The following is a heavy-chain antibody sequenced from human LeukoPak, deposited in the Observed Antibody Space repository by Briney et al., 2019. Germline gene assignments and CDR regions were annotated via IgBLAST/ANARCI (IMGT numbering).Heavy chain of an antibody. V-gene: IGHV1-8*01. D-gene: IGHD2-21*01. CDR3: ARGLAAYCGGDCYFGY. CDR1: GYTFTSYD. CDR2: MNPNSGNT. Sequence: VASVKVSCKASGYTFTSYDINWVRQATGQGLEWMGWMNPNSGNTGYAQKFQGRVTMTRNTSISTAYMELSSLRSEDTAVYYCARGLAAYCGGDCYFGYWGQGTLVTVSS. J-gene: IGHJ4*02.